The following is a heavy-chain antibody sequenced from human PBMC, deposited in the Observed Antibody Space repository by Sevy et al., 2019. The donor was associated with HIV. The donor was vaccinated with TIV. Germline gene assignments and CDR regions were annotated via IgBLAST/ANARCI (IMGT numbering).Heavy chain of an antibody. V-gene: IGHV3-30*18. CDR3: AKDRYDFWSGYPHKYYYYGMDV. J-gene: IGHJ6*02. CDR1: GFTFSSYG. Sequence: GGSLRLSCAASGFTFSSYGMHWVRQAPGKGLEWVAVISYDGSNKYYADSVKGRFTISRDNSKNTLYLQMNSLGAEDTAVYYCAKDRYDFWSGYPHKYYYYGMDVWGQGTTVTVSS. CDR2: ISYDGSNK. D-gene: IGHD3-3*01.